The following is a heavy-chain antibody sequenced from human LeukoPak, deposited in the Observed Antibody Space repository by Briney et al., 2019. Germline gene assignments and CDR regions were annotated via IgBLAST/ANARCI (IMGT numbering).Heavy chain of an antibody. CDR3: TSASNSPDAFDI. J-gene: IGHJ3*02. CDR1: GFTFSDSA. D-gene: IGHD2-2*01. V-gene: IGHV3-73*01. CDR2: IRGKTNNYAT. Sequence: GGSLRLSCAASGFTFSDSAMHWVRQASGKGLEWVGRIRGKTNNYATAYAASVQGRITISRDNSKNTVYLQMNTLQTKDAAVYYCTSASNSPDAFDIWGQGTMVTVSS.